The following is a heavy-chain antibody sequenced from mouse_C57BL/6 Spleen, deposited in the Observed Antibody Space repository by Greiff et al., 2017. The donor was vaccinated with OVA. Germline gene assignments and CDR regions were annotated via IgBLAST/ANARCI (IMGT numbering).Heavy chain of an antibody. CDR3: APDGNSLAY. V-gene: IGHV1-26*01. D-gene: IGHD2-1*01. Sequence: VQLQQSGPELVKPGASVKISCKASGYTFTDYYMNWVKQSHGKSLEWIGDINPNNGGTSYNQKFKGKATLTVDKSSSTAYMELRSLTSEDSAVYYCAPDGNSLAYWGQGTLVTVSA. CDR1: GYTFTDYY. CDR2: INPNNGGT. J-gene: IGHJ3*01.